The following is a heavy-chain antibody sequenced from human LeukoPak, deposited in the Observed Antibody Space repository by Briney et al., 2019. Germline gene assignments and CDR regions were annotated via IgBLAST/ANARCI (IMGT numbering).Heavy chain of an antibody. CDR1: GLTFSSYG. J-gene: IGHJ5*02. Sequence: GGSLRLSCAASGLTFSSYGMHWVRQAPGKGLEWVAFIRYDGSNKYYADSVKGRFTISRDNSKNTLYLQMNSLRAEDTAVYYCAKGGMGTPDGNWFDPWGQGTLVTVSS. CDR3: AKGGMGTPDGNWFDP. D-gene: IGHD2-15*01. CDR2: IRYDGSNK. V-gene: IGHV3-30*02.